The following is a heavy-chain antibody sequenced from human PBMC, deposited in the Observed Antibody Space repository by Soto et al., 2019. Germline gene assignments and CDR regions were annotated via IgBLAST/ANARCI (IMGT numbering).Heavy chain of an antibody. CDR3: ASRILEDVLLWCGEPTPHY. CDR2: ISYDGSNK. Sequence: QVQLVESGGGVVQPGRSLRLSCAASGFTFSSYAMHWVRQAPGKGLEWVAVISYDGSNKYYADSVKGRFTISRDNSKNKLYLQMNSLRAEDTAVYYCASRILEDVLLWCGEPTPHYWGQGTLVTVSS. CDR1: GFTFSSYA. V-gene: IGHV3-30-3*01. J-gene: IGHJ4*02. D-gene: IGHD3-10*01.